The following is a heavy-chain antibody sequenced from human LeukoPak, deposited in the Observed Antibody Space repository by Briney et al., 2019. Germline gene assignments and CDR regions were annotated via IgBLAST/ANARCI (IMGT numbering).Heavy chain of an antibody. CDR3: ARDRSYSGSYKTYFDY. Sequence: PSETLSLTCTVSGYSISSGYYWGWIRQPPGKGLEWIGSFYDSGNTYYNPSLKSRVTISVDTSKNQFSLKLSSVTAADTAVYYCARDRSYSGSYKTYFDYWGQGTLVTVSS. CDR1: GYSISSGYY. V-gene: IGHV4-38-2*02. D-gene: IGHD1-26*01. CDR2: FYDSGNT. J-gene: IGHJ4*02.